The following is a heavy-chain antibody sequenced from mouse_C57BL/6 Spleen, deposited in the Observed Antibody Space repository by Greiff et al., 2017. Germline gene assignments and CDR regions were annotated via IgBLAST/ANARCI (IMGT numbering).Heavy chain of an antibody. CDR1: GYTFTDYN. J-gene: IGHJ3*01. D-gene: IGHD2-2*01. V-gene: IGHV1-18*01. CDR2: INPNNGGT. CDR3: TRRGIYYGYDGVAY. Sequence: EVPLQQSGPELVKPGASVKIPCKASGYTFTDYNMDWVKQSHGKSLEWIGDINPNNGGTIYNQKFKGKATLTVDTSSSTAYMELRGLISVDTAVYNCTRRGIYYGYDGVAYWGQGTLVTVSA.